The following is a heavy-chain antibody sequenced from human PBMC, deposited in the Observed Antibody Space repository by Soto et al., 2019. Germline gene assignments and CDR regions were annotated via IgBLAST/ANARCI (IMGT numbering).Heavy chain of an antibody. CDR1: GGTFSSYA. CDR3: AREKPTGSRDGRRGGDYYYYGMDV. J-gene: IGHJ6*02. V-gene: IGHV1-69*13. D-gene: IGHD7-27*01. CDR2: IIPIFGTA. Sequence: SVKVSCKASGGTFSSYAISWVRQAPGQGLEWMGGIIPIFGTANYAQKFQGRVTITADESTSTAYMELSSLRSEDTAVYYWAREKPTGSRDGRRGGDYYYYGMDVWGQGTTVTVSS.